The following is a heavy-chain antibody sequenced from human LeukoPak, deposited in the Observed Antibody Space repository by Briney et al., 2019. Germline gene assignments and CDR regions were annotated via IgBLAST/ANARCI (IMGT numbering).Heavy chain of an antibody. D-gene: IGHD6-13*01. CDR2: IYPGDSDT. Sequence: GGSLEISCKGSGYRFTSYWIGWGRQMPGKDLEGMGIIYPGDSDTRYSPSFQGQVTISADKSISTAYLQWSSLKASDTAMYYCAIGGYSSSWYSPRLWGQGTLVTVSS. CDR3: AIGGYSSSWYSPRL. V-gene: IGHV5-51*01. CDR1: GYRFTSYW. J-gene: IGHJ4*02.